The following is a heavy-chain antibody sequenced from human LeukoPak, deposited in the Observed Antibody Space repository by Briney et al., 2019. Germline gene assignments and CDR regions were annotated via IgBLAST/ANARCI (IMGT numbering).Heavy chain of an antibody. V-gene: IGHV3-53*01. CDR1: GFTVSSNY. D-gene: IGHD5-18*01. CDR3: AKADTAMVPTYYFDY. J-gene: IGHJ4*02. CDR2: IYSGGST. Sequence: GGSLRLSCAASGFTVSSNYMSWVRQAPGKGLEWVSVIYSGGSTYYADSVKGRFTISGDNSKNTLYLQMNSLRAEDTAVYYCAKADTAMVPTYYFDYWGQGTLVTVSS.